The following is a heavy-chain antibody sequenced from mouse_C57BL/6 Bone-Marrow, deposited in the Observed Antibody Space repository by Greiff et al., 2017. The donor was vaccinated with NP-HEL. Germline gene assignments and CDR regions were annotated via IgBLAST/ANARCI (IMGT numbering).Heavy chain of an antibody. D-gene: IGHD2-5*01. Sequence: EVQVVESEGGLVQPGSSMKLSCTASGFTFSDYYMAWVRQVPEKGLEWVANINYDGSSTYYLDSLKSRFIISRDNAKNILYLQMSSLKSEDTATYYCARDSNYVDYYAMDYWGQGTSVTVSS. J-gene: IGHJ4*01. CDR2: INYDGSST. CDR1: GFTFSDYY. CDR3: ARDSNYVDYYAMDY. V-gene: IGHV5-16*01.